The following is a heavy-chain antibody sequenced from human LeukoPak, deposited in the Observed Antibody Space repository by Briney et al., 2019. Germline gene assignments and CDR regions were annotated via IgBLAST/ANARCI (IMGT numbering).Heavy chain of an antibody. D-gene: IGHD3-10*01. J-gene: IGHJ6*04. CDR1: GYSISSGYY. CDR3: ARDDPFGELSAYGMDV. V-gene: IGHV4-38-2*02. Sequence: SETLSLTCAVSGYSISSGYYWGWIRQPPGKGLEWIGSIYHSGSTYCNPSLKSRVTISVDTSKNQFSLKLSSVTAADTAVYYCARDDPFGELSAYGMDVWGKGTTVTVSS. CDR2: IYHSGST.